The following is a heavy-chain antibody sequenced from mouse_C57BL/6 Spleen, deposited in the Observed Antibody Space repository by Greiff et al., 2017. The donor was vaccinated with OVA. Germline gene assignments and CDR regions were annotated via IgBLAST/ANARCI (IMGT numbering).Heavy chain of an antibody. CDR2: ISYDGSN. J-gene: IGHJ3*01. Sequence: EVQLQESGPGLVKPSQSLSLTCSVTGYSITSGYYWNWIRQFPGNKLEWMGYISYDGSNNYNPSLKNRISITRDTSKNQFFLKLNSVTTEDTATYYCASYYGNSRAWFAYWGQGTLVTVSA. V-gene: IGHV3-6*01. CDR1: GYSITSGYY. D-gene: IGHD2-1*01. CDR3: ASYYGNSRAWFAY.